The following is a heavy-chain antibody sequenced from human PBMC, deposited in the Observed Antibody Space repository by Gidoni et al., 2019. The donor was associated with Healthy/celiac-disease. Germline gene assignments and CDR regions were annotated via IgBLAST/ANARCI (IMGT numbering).Heavy chain of an antibody. V-gene: IGHV3-21*01. D-gene: IGHD2-15*01. CDR1: GFTFSSYS. Sequence: EVQLVESGGGLVKPGGSLRRSCAASGFTFSSYSMNWVRQAPGKGLEWVSSISSSSSYIYYADSVKGRFTISRDNAKNSRYLQMNSLRAEDTAVYYCAGRVGYCSGGSCYYYYYGMDVWGQGTTVTVSS. CDR2: ISSSSSYI. CDR3: AGRVGYCSGGSCYYYYYGMDV. J-gene: IGHJ6*02.